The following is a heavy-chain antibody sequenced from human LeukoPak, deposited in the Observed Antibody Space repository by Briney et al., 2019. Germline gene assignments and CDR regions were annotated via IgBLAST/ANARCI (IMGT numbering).Heavy chain of an antibody. CDR3: ARVGCSSTSCYGWFYYMDV. CDR2: INPNSGGT. V-gene: IGHV1-2*02. Sequence: GASVKVSCKASGYTFTGYCMHWVRQAPGQGLEWMGWINPNSGGTNYAQKFQGRVTMTRDTSISTAYMELSRLRSDDTAVYYCARVGCSSTSCYGWFYYMDVWGKGTTVTVPS. J-gene: IGHJ6*03. D-gene: IGHD2-2*01. CDR1: GYTFTGYC.